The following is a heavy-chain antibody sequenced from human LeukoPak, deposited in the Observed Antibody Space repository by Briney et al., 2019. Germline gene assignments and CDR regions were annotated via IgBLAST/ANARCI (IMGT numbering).Heavy chain of an antibody. Sequence: ASAKVSCKASGYTFISYDINWVRQATGQGLEWMGWMNPNSGITGYAQKFQGRVSMTRNTSIGTAYMELSSLKSEDTAVYYCARGLYYYDSNGRTPYDYWGQGTLVTVSS. CDR2: MNPNSGIT. CDR1: GYTFISYD. CDR3: ARGLYYYDSNGRTPYDY. D-gene: IGHD3-22*01. V-gene: IGHV1-8*01. J-gene: IGHJ4*02.